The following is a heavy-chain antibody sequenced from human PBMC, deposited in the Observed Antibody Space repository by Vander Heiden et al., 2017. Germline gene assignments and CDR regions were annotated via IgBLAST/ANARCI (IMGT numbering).Heavy chain of an antibody. J-gene: IGHJ5*02. CDR1: GGSISSYY. CDR3: ARDLGYCSSTSCYTGWFDP. Sequence: QVQLQESGPGLVKPSETLSLTCTVSGGSISSYYWSWIRQPPGKGLEWIGYIYYSGSTNYNPSLKSRVTISVDTSKNQFSLKLSSVTAAEKAVYYCARDLGYCSSTSCYTGWFDPWGQGTLVPVS. CDR2: IYYSGST. D-gene: IGHD2-2*02. V-gene: IGHV4-59*01.